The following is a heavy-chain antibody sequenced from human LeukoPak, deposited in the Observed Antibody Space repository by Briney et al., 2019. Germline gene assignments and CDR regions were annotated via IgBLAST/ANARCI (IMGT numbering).Heavy chain of an antibody. CDR1: GYTFTSYY. D-gene: IGHD1-26*01. CDR2: INPTGSST. Sequence: ASVEVSCKASGYTFTSYYMHWVRQAPGQGLEWMGLINPTGSSTGYAQKFQGRVTMTRDMSTSTDYMELSSLRSEDTAIYYCARDNSVGDNAWWFDPWGQGTLVTVSS. V-gene: IGHV1-46*01. CDR3: ARDNSVGDNAWWFDP. J-gene: IGHJ5*02.